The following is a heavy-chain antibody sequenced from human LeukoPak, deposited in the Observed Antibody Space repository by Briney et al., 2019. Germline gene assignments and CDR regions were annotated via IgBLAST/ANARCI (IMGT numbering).Heavy chain of an antibody. D-gene: IGHD6-19*01. CDR1: GYIFTVYY. V-gene: IGHV1-2*06. CDR3: ATEGVSGQPLDH. CDR2: INPNSGDT. Sequence: ASVKVSCKASGYIFTVYYMHWVRQAPGQGLEWMGRINPNSGDTDYAQKFQGRVTMTRDTSITTAYMELSRLTFDDTAVYYCATEGVSGQPLDHWGQGTLVTVSS. J-gene: IGHJ4*02.